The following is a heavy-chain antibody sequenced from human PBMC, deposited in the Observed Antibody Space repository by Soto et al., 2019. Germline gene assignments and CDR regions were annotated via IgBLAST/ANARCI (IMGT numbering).Heavy chain of an antibody. Sequence: QVQLVESGGGVVQPGRSLRLSCAASGFTFSSYGMHWVRQAPGKGLEWVAVISYDGSNKYYEDSVKGRFTISRDNSKNPRNLQRNGVGAEDTVGFNVAKEEDGGQEAL. CDR1: GFTFSSYG. J-gene: IGHJ4*02. V-gene: IGHV3-30*18. CDR2: ISYDGSNK. CDR3: AKEED. D-gene: IGHD2-15*01.